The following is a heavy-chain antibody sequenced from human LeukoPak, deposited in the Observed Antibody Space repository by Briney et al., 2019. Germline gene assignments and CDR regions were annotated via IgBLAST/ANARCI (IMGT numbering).Heavy chain of an antibody. J-gene: IGHJ4*02. D-gene: IGHD3-3*01. CDR1: GFTFGSYA. CDR2: ISGNGVNT. Sequence: GGSLRLSCAASGFTFGSYAMGWVRQAPGKGLDWVSTISGNGVNTYYADSVKGRFTISRDNSKNTLYLQMNSLRAEDTAVYYCAKAPDFWSGLDYWGQGTLVTVSS. V-gene: IGHV3-23*01. CDR3: AKAPDFWSGLDY.